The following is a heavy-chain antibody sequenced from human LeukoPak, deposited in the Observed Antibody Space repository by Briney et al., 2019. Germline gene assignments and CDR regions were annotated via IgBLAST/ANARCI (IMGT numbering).Heavy chain of an antibody. CDR2: INHSGST. D-gene: IGHD2-8*01. CDR3: ARGRWDIVLMVYANWFDP. J-gene: IGHJ5*02. V-gene: IGHV4-34*01. Sequence: PSETLSLTCAVYGGSFSGYYWSWIRQPPGKGLEWIGEINHSGSTNYNPSLTSRVTISVDTSKNQFSLKLSSVTAADTAVYYCARGRWDIVLMVYANWFDPWGQGTLVTVSS. CDR1: GGSFSGYY.